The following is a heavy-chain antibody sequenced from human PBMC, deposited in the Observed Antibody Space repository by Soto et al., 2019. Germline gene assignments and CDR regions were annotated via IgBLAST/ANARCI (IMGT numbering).Heavy chain of an antibody. V-gene: IGHV3-48*01. CDR2: ISSSSSTI. J-gene: IGHJ4*02. CDR1: GFTFSSYS. D-gene: IGHD3-16*02. CDR3: ARGGYDDYIWGSYRYTTPTYYFDY. Sequence: GGSLRLSCAASGFTFSSYSMNWVRQAPGKGLEWVSYISSSSSTIYYADSVKGRFTISRDNAKNSLYLQMNSLRAEDTAVYYCARGGYDDYIWGSYRYTTPTYYFDYWGQGTLVTVSS.